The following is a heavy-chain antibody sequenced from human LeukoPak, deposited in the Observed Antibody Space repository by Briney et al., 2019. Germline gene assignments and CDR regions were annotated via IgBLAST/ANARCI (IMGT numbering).Heavy chain of an antibody. V-gene: IGHV1-18*04. J-gene: IGHJ4*02. CDR1: DTFTSYG. Sequence: ASVKVSCKASDTFTSYGISWVRQAPGQGLEWMGWISAYNGNTNYAQKLQGRVTMTTDTSTSTAYMELRSLRSGDTAVYYCARDYYGSGSYFSIDYWGQGTLVTVSS. CDR3: ARDYYGSGSYFSIDY. D-gene: IGHD3-10*01. CDR2: ISAYNGNT.